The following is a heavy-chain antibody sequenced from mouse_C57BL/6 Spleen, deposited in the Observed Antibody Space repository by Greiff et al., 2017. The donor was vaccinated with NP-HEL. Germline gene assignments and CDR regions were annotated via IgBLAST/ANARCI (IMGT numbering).Heavy chain of an antibody. D-gene: IGHD4-1*01. CDR1: GFTFSSYG. V-gene: IGHV5-6*01. CDR2: ISSGGSYT. Sequence: EVQRVESGGDLVKPGGSLKLSCAASGFTFSSYGMSWVRQTPDKRLEWVATISSGGSYTYYPDSVKGRFTISRDNSKNTLYLQMSSLKSEDTAMYYCARSLTGTLYFDYWGQGTTLTVSS. J-gene: IGHJ2*01. CDR3: ARSLTGTLYFDY.